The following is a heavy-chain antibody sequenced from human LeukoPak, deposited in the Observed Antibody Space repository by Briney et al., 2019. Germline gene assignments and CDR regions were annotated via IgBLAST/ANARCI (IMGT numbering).Heavy chain of an antibody. CDR2: INSDGSST. CDR3: TRDLGIAVADVFDY. Sequence: PGGSLRLSCIASGFPFSSYLMHWVRQAPGKGLVWVSRINSDGSSTTYADSVRGRFTISRDNAKSRLYLQMNSLRAEDTAVYYCTRDLGIAVADVFDYWGQGTLVTVSS. D-gene: IGHD6-19*01. V-gene: IGHV3-74*01. J-gene: IGHJ4*02. CDR1: GFPFSSYL.